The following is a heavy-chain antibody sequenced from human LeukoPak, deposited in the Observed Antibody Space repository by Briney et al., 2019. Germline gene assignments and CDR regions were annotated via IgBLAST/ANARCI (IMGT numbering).Heavy chain of an antibody. Sequence: GGSLRLSCAASGFTFSDYGMYWVRQAPGKGLEWVALIWYDGGKKYYTDSVKGRFTISRDNSKNTLYLQMNSLRAEDTAVYYCAKLIRDRYYFDYWGQGTLVTVSS. J-gene: IGHJ4*02. D-gene: IGHD1-14*01. CDR3: AKLIRDRYYFDY. CDR2: IWYDGGKK. V-gene: IGHV3-33*06. CDR1: GFTFSDYG.